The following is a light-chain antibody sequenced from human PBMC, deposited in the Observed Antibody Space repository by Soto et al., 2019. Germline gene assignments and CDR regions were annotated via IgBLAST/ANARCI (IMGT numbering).Light chain of an antibody. J-gene: IGKJ5*01. CDR3: QQYGNSPSIT. CDR2: GAS. Sequence: IVLTQSPGTLSLSPGERATLSCRASQSVRSSYLAWYQQKPGQAPRLLIYGASSRATGIPDRFSGSGSGTDFTLTISRLEPEDFAVYYCQQYGNSPSITFGQGTRLEIK. CDR1: QSVRSSY. V-gene: IGKV3-20*01.